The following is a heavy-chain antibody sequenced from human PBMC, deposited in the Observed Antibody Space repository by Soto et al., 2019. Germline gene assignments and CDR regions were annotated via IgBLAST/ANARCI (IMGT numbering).Heavy chain of an antibody. CDR2: IIPIFGTA. V-gene: IGHV1-69*12. CDR1: GGTFSSYA. D-gene: IGHD3-22*01. J-gene: IGHJ6*02. CDR3: ARRDSSGYYTLYYGMDV. Sequence: QVQLVQSGAEVKKPGSSVKVSRKASGGTFSSYAISWVRQAPGQGLEWMGGIIPIFGTANYAQKFQGRVTITADESTSTAYMELSSLRSEDTAVYYCARRDSSGYYTLYYGMDVWGQGTTVTVSS.